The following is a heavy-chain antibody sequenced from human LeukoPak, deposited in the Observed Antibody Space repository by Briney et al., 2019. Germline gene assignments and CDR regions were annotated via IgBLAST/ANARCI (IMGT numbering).Heavy chain of an antibody. CDR2: IRSSSSYI. V-gene: IGHV3-21*01. Sequence: GGSLRLSCAAYGFTFSSYSMNWDRQAPGKGLEWVSSIRSSSSYIYYADSVKGRFTISRDNAKNSLYLQMNSLRAEDTAVYYCAGGGSYLGYYFDYWGQGALVTVSS. J-gene: IGHJ4*02. CDR3: AGGGSYLGYYFDY. CDR1: GFTFSSYS. D-gene: IGHD1-26*01.